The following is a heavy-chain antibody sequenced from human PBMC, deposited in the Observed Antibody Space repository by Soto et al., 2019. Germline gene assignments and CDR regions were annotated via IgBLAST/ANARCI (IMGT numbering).Heavy chain of an antibody. V-gene: IGHV4-34*01. D-gene: IGHD3-3*01. J-gene: IGHJ6*02. Sequence: PSETLSLTCAVYGGSVRGYYWSWIRQPPGKGLEWIGEINDSGSTKYNPSLKSRVTISVDTSKNQFSLRLRSVTAADTAMYYCARFCSGSYGLDVWGQGTTVTVSS. CDR3: ARFCSGSYGLDV. CDR1: GGSVRGYY. CDR2: INDSGST.